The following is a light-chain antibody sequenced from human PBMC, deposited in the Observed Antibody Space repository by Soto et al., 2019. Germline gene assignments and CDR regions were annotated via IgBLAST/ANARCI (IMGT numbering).Light chain of an antibody. J-gene: IGLJ1*01. CDR2: EVN. V-gene: IGLV2-8*01. CDR1: SSDVGGYNY. Sequence: QSALTQPPSASGSPGQSVAISCTGTSSDVGGYNYVSCYQQHPGKAPKLMIYEVNKRPSGVRDRFSGSKSGNTASLTVSGLQAEDEADYYCSSYAGSSNVFGTGTKLTVL. CDR3: SSYAGSSNV.